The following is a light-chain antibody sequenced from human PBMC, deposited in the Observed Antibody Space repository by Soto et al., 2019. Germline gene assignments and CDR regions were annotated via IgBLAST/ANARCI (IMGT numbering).Light chain of an antibody. CDR3: QQYNKWPPT. CDR1: QSVSSY. Sequence: EIVLTQSPATLSLSPGERATLSCRASQSVSSYLAWYQQKPGQAPRLLIYDASNRATGIPARFSGSGSGTDFTLTISSLEPEDFAVYYCQQYNKWPPTFGQGTRLEIK. J-gene: IGKJ5*01. V-gene: IGKV3-11*01. CDR2: DAS.